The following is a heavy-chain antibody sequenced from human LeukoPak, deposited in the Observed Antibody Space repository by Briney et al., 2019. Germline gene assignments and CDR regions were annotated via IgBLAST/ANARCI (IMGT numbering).Heavy chain of an antibody. V-gene: IGHV1-2*02. CDR1: GYTFSGYY. J-gene: IGHJ4*02. Sequence: ASVKVSCKASGYTFSGYYMHWVRQAPGQGLEWMGWINPKSGGTNYAQKFQGRVTMTRDTSISTAYMELSRLRFDDTAVYYCASGSSFDSSGRGFDYWGQGTLVAVSS. CDR2: INPKSGGT. CDR3: ASGSSFDSSGRGFDY. D-gene: IGHD3-22*01.